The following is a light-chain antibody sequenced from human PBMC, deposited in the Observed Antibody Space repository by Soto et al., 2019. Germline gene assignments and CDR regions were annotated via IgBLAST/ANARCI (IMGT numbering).Light chain of an antibody. CDR1: QSVRSNY. V-gene: IGKV3-20*01. CDR2: DAS. CDR3: QQYGSTPLT. J-gene: IGKJ4*01. Sequence: EIVSKQSPDTLSLSPGERATLSCRASQSVRSNYLAWYQQKPGQAPRFLIYDASSRATGIPDRFSGSGSGTDFTLTISRLEPEDFAVYYCQQYGSTPLTFGGGTKVDIK.